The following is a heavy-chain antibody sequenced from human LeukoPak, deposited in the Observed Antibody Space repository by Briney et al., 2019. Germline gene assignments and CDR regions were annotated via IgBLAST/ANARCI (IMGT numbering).Heavy chain of an antibody. CDR3: AKDSKIVGATFRSYHYMDV. J-gene: IGHJ6*03. CDR2: IHYDGTNK. V-gene: IGHV3-30*02. CDR1: GFTFSTYG. D-gene: IGHD1-26*01. Sequence: GGSLRLSCAASGFTFSTYGMHWVRQAPGKGLEWVTSIHYDGTNKYYAEAVKGRFTISRDNSKNTLYLQMNSLRAEDTAVYYCAKDSKIVGATFRSYHYMDVWGKGTAVTVSS.